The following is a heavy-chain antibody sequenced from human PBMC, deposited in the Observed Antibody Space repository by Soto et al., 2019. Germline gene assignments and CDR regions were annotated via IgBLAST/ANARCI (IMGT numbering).Heavy chain of an antibody. V-gene: IGHV3-23*01. J-gene: IGHJ4*02. Sequence: GGSLRLSCAASGFTFSSYAMSWVRQAPGKGLEWVSAISGSGGSTYYADSVKGRFTISRDNSKNTLYLQMNSLRAEDTAVYYCAKGIVVVPAAPAPFDYWGQGTLVTVSS. CDR1: GFTFSSYA. CDR3: AKGIVVVPAAPAPFDY. CDR2: ISGSGGST. D-gene: IGHD2-2*01.